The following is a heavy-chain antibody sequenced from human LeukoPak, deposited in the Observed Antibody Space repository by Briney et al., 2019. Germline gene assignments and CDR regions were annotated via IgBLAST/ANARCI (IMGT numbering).Heavy chain of an antibody. CDR1: GGSISSGGYY. V-gene: IGHV4-31*03. Sequence: SETLSLTCTVSGGSISSGGYYWNWIRQHPGKGLEWIGFIYYTGRTDYNPSLKSRLTISVDTSKNQFSLKLSSVTAAGTAVYYCASAPSGSYSDYWGQGILVTVSS. J-gene: IGHJ4*02. CDR2: IYYTGRT. CDR3: ASAPSGSYSDY. D-gene: IGHD1-26*01.